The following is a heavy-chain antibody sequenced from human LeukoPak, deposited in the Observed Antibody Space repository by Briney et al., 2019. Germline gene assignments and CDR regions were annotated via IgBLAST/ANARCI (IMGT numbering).Heavy chain of an antibody. CDR3: AKRDGYNYAY. D-gene: IGHD5-24*01. CDR1: GGTFSSYA. CDR2: IIPIFGTA. J-gene: IGHJ4*02. Sequence: GASVKVSCKASGGTFSSYAISWVRQAPGQGPEWMGGIIPIFGTANYAQKFQGRVTITADESTSTAYMELSNLRSEDTAVYYCAKRDGYNYAYWGQGTLVTVSS. V-gene: IGHV1-69*13.